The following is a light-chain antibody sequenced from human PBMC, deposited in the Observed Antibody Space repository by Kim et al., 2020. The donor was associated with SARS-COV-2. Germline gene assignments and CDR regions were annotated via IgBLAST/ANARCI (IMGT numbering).Light chain of an antibody. CDR1: SLRSYY. V-gene: IGLV3-19*01. CDR3: NSRDRSGNHMV. Sequence: SSELTQDPAVSVALGQTVRITCQGDSLRSYYASWYQQKPGQATVLIIYGKDNRPSGLPVRFSGSSSGNTASLTITGAQAEDEADYYCNSRDRSGNHMVFG. CDR2: GKD. J-gene: IGLJ3*02.